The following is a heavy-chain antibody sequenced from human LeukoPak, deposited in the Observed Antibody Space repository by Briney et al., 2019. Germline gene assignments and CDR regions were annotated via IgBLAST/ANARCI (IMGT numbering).Heavy chain of an antibody. J-gene: IGHJ4*02. V-gene: IGHV3-15*01. CDR1: GFTFSSAW. Sequence: GGSLRLSCAASGFTFSSAWMNWVRQAPGKGLEWVGRVKSKADGGTTDYAAPVKGRFTVSRHDSERMLYLQMNSLTTDDTAVYYCATYSYSWYWGQGTLVTVSS. CDR2: VKSKADGGTT. CDR3: ATYSYSWY. D-gene: IGHD2-15*01.